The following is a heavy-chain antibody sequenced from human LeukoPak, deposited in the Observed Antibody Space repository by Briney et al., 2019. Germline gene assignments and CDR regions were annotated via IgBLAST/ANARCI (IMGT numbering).Heavy chain of an antibody. V-gene: IGHV3-30-3*01. D-gene: IGHD6-6*01. CDR1: GFTFSSYA. J-gene: IGHJ5*02. CDR3: ARDPYSSSSGWFDP. Sequence: AGGSLRLSCAASGFTFSSYAIHWVRQAPGKGLEWVAVISYDGSNKYYADSVKGRFTISRDNSKNTLYVQMNSLRVEDTAVYYCARDPYSSSSGWFDPWGQGTLVTVSS. CDR2: ISYDGSNK.